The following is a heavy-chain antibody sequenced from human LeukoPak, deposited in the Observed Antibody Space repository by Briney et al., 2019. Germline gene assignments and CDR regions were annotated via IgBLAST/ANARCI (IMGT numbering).Heavy chain of an antibody. D-gene: IGHD5-18*01. V-gene: IGHV3-7*03. CDR3: AREGDVDTAMVGFFDY. CDR2: IKQDGSEK. Sequence: GGSLRLSCVASGFPFSSYWMTWVRQAPGKGLEWVANIKQDGSEKYYVDSVRGRFTISRDNAKNSLYLQMNSLRAEDTAVYYCAREGDVDTAMVGFFDYWGQGTLVTVSS. J-gene: IGHJ4*02. CDR1: GFPFSSYW.